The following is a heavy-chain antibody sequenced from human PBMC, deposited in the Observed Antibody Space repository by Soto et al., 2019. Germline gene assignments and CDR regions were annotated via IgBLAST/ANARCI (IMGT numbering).Heavy chain of an antibody. CDR2: IYYSGST. D-gene: IGHD6-6*01. V-gene: IGHV4-39*01. Sequence: SETLSLTCTVSGGSISSSSYYWGWIRQPPGKGLEWIGSIYYSGSTYYNPSLKSRVTISVDTSKNQFSLKLSSVTAADTAVYYCARRIADRQGYFDYWGQGTLVTVSS. CDR1: GGSISSSSYY. J-gene: IGHJ4*02. CDR3: ARRIADRQGYFDY.